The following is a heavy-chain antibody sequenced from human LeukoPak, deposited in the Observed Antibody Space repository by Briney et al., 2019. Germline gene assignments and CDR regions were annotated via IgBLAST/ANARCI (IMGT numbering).Heavy chain of an antibody. CDR3: ARGPKWTGSYYYFDY. Sequence: ASVTVSCKASGYTFTSYDINWVRQAPGQGLEWMAWMNPNSGNTGYAQKFQGRVTITRDTSITTAYMELSSLTSEDTAVYYCARGPKWTGSYYYFDYWGQGTLVTVSS. V-gene: IGHV1-8*03. J-gene: IGHJ4*02. CDR1: GYTFTSYD. CDR2: MNPNSGNT. D-gene: IGHD1-26*01.